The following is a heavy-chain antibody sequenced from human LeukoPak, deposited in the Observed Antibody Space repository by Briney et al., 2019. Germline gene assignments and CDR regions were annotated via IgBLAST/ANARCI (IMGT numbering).Heavy chain of an antibody. J-gene: IGHJ4*02. CDR2: ISSSSSYI. CDR3: AVPAGPEYYFDY. CDR1: VFTFGSYN. Sequence: GSLRLSCAASVFTFGSYNMNWVRQAPGKGLEWVSSISSSSSYIYYADSVKGRFTISRDNAKNSLYLQMNSLRAEDTAVYYRAVPAGPEYYFDYWGQGTLVTVSS. V-gene: IGHV3-21*01.